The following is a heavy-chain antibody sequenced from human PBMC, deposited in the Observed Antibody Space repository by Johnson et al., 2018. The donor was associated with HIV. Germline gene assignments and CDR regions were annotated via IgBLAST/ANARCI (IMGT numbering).Heavy chain of an antibody. CDR1: GFTFSTYA. Sequence: MLLVESGGGFVQPGGCLTLSCAASGFTFSTYAMNWVRQATGAGLEWVSGISGGGGSTYYADSVKGRFTISRDNPKSTLCRQMNSLRAEDTAVYYCASFVVVVAATGAFDIGGQGTMVTVSS. J-gene: IGHJ3*02. CDR2: ISGGGGST. V-gene: IGHV3-23*04. CDR3: ASFVVVVAATGAFDI. D-gene: IGHD2-15*01.